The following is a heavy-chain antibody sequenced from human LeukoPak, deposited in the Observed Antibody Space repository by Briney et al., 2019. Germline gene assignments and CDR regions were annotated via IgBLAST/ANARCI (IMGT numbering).Heavy chain of an antibody. CDR1: GYSISSGYY. V-gene: IGHV4-38-2*02. CDR3: AREEYSSTYQI. CDR2: VHQSGST. Sequence: SETLSLTCSVSGYSISSGYYWGWIRQPPGKGLEWIGSVHQSGSTYYTPSLKSRVTISVDTSKNQFSLKLSSVTAADTAVYYCAREEYSSTYQIWGQGTLVTVSS. J-gene: IGHJ4*02. D-gene: IGHD6-13*01.